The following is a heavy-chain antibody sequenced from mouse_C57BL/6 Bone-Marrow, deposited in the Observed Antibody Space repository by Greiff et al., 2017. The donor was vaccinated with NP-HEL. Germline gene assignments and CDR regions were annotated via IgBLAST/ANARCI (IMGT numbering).Heavy chain of an antibody. J-gene: IGHJ4*01. CDR2: IYPRSGNT. CDR3: ARGGTTRYYYAMDY. D-gene: IGHD1-1*01. V-gene: IGHV1-81*01. Sequence: QVHVKQSGAELARPGASVKLSCKASGYTFTSYGISWVKQSTGQGLEWIGEIYPRSGNTYYNEKFKGKATLTADKSSSTAYMELRSLTSEDSAVYFCARGGTTRYYYAMDYWGQGTSVTVSS. CDR1: GYTFTSYG.